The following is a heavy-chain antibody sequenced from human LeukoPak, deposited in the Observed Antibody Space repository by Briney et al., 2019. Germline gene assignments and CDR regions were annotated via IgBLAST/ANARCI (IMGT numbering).Heavy chain of an antibody. D-gene: IGHD1-1*01. J-gene: IGHJ4*02. CDR3: ARDHWKYYFDY. CDR1: GGSFSGYY. Sequence: ETLSLTCAVYGGSFSGYYWSWVRQAPGKGLEWVSVIYSGGSTYYADSVKGRFTISRDNSKNTLYLQMNSLRAEDTAVYYCARDHWKYYFDYWGQGTLVTVSS. CDR2: IYSGGST. V-gene: IGHV3-66*01.